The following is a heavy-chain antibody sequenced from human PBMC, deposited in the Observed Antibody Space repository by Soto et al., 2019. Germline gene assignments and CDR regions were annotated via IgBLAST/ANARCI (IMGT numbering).Heavy chain of an antibody. Sequence: EVQLVESGGGLVQPGGSLRLSCATSGFILSDCAMNWVRQAPGKGLEWVSYMSSSSSVIDYPDSVKGRCTVFRDNARNSLYLQMNTLRVENTAVYYCERDLSWCFNGYYYMDVWGKGTTVTVSS. CDR1: GFILSDCA. J-gene: IGHJ6*03. V-gene: IGHV3-48*01. D-gene: IGHD2-8*01. CDR3: ERDLSWCFNGYYYMDV. CDR2: MSSSSSVI.